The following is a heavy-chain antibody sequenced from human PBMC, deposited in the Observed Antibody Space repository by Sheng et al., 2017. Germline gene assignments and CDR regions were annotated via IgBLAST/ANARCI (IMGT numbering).Heavy chain of an antibody. CDR2: INSNSGAT. CDR3: ARPVVTTIPAFDH. Sequence: QVLLVQSGAEVKKPGASVKVSCKAYTFPGHYMHWVRQAPGQGLEWMGWINSNSGATNSAQKFQGRVTMTRDTSISTFYMELTSLRGDDTAVYYCARPVVTTIPAFDHWGQGTLVTVPS. D-gene: IGHD2-21*02. CDR1: YTFPGHY. J-gene: IGHJ4*02. V-gene: IGHV1-2*02.